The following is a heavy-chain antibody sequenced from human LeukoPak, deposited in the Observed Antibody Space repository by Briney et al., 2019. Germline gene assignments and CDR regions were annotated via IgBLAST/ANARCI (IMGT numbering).Heavy chain of an antibody. J-gene: IGHJ6*02. Sequence: GSLRLSCAASGFTFSSYGMHWVRQAPGKGLEWVAFIRYDGSNKYYADSVKGRFTISRDNSKNTLYLQMNSLRAEDAAAYYCARCHIVVVPAATKNYGMDVWGQGTTVTVSS. CDR1: GFTFSSYG. D-gene: IGHD2-2*01. CDR2: IRYDGSNK. V-gene: IGHV3-30*02. CDR3: ARCHIVVVPAATKNYGMDV.